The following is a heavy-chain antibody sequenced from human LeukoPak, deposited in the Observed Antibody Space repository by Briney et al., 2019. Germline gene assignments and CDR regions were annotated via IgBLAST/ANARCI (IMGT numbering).Heavy chain of an antibody. V-gene: IGHV3-64D*06. Sequence: GGSLRLSCSASGFTFSSYGMHWVREAPGKGLEYVSAISSDGGSTYYADSVKGRFTISRDNSKNTLYLQVRSLRAEDTAVYYCVPLYHGGVAYWGQGTLVTVSS. CDR1: GFTFSSYG. D-gene: IGHD3-16*02. J-gene: IGHJ4*01. CDR3: VPLYHGGVAY. CDR2: ISSDGGST.